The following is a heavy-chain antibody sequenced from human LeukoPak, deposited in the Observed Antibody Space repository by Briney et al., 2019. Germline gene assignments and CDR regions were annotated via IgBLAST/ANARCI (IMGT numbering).Heavy chain of an antibody. D-gene: IGHD3-22*01. CDR1: GFTVSSNY. J-gene: IGHJ4*02. Sequence: GSLRLSCAASGFTVSSNYMSWVRQAPGKGLEWVSVIYSGGSTYYADSVKGRFTISRDNSKNTLYLQMNSLRAEDTAVYYCARDLLSLDSSGYSVWGQGTLVTVSS. CDR2: IYSGGST. V-gene: IGHV3-53*01. CDR3: ARDLLSLDSSGYSV.